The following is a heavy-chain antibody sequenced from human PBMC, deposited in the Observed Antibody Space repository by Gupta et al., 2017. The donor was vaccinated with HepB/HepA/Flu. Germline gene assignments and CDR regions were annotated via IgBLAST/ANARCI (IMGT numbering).Heavy chain of an antibody. CDR2: IRSKAYGGTT. Sequence: EVQLVESGGGLVQPGRSLRLSCTASGFTFGDYAMSWVRQAPGKGLEWVGFIRSKAYGGTTEYAASVKGRFTISRDDSKSIAYLQMNSLKTEDTAVYYCTREGVSSRSGGHYYYGMDVWGQGTTVTVSS. D-gene: IGHD6-13*01. CDR3: TREGVSSRSGGHYYYGMDV. V-gene: IGHV3-49*04. J-gene: IGHJ6*02. CDR1: GFTFGDYA.